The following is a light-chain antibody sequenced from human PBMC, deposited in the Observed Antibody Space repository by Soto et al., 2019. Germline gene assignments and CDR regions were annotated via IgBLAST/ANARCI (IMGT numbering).Light chain of an antibody. V-gene: IGKV3-20*01. CDR1: QSVSSSY. Sequence: MLSQSPGTLSLSPGERATLSCRASQSVSSSYLAWYQQKPGQAPRLLIYGASSRATGIPDRFSGSGSGTDFTLTISRLEPEDFAVYYCQQYGSSPKTFGQGAKVDIK. J-gene: IGKJ1*01. CDR3: QQYGSSPKT. CDR2: GAS.